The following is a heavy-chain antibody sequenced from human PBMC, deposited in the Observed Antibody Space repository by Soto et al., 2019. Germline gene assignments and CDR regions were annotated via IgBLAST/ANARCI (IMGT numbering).Heavy chain of an antibody. D-gene: IGHD5-18*01. CDR2: ISSSSSYI. CDR1: GFTFRSYS. CDR3: ASRGTTWIQRWFDY. V-gene: IGHV3-21*01. Sequence: GGSLRLSCAASGFTFRSYSMNWVRQAPGKGLEWVSSISSSSSYIYYADSVKGRFTISRDNAKNSLYLQMNSLRAEDTAVYYCASRGTTWIQRWFDYWGEPTLVTDS. J-gene: IGHJ5*01.